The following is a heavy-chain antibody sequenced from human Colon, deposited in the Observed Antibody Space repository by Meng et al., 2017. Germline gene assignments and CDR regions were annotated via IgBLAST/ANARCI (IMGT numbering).Heavy chain of an antibody. J-gene: IGHJ4*02. CDR2: TYYRSRWYN. D-gene: IGHD3-22*01. Sequence: QVQLQQSGPGLVKPSQTLPLPCAISGDSVSSYSAAWDWIRQSPSRGLEWLGRTYYRSRWYNDYAVSLKGRITITPDTSKNLFSLHLNSVTPEDTAIYYCARDLSSARYYFDNWGQGILVTVSS. CDR1: GDSVSSYSAA. CDR3: ARDLSSARYYFDN. V-gene: IGHV6-1*01.